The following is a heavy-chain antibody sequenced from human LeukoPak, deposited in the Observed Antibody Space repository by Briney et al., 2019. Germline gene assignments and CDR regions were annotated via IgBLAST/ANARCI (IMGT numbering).Heavy chain of an antibody. CDR1: GFTFSNAW. CDR3: ASLLRYFDWPYPYDAFDI. J-gene: IGHJ3*02. CDR2: GDYSGGT. V-gene: IGHV4-59*01. Sequence: GSLRLSCAASGFTFSNAWMSWVRQAPGKGLEWIASGDYSGGTYYNPSLKSRVTISVDTSKNQFSLKLSSVTAADTAVYYCASLLRYFDWPYPYDAFDIWGQGTMVTVSS. D-gene: IGHD3-9*01.